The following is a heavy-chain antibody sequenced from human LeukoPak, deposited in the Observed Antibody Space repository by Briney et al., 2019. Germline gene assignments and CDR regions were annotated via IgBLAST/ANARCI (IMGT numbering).Heavy chain of an antibody. CDR1: SGSISTSNYY. CDR2: INHSGST. Sequence: SETLSLTCTVSSGSISTSNYYWGWVRQPPGKGLEWIGEINHSGSTNYNPSLKSRVTISVDTSKKQFSLKLSSVTAADTAVYYCARDKFPLVGATGDDGFDIWGQGTMVTVSS. D-gene: IGHD1-26*01. CDR3: ARDKFPLVGATGDDGFDI. V-gene: IGHV4-39*07. J-gene: IGHJ3*02.